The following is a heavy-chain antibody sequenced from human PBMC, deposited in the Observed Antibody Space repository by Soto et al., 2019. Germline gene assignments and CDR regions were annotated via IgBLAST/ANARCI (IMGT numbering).Heavy chain of an antibody. J-gene: IGHJ6*03. CDR2: IYYSGST. CDR3: ARREGLVPPYVDYYMDV. D-gene: IGHD3-9*01. CDR1: GGSISSSTNY. V-gene: IGHV4-39*01. Sequence: QLQLQESGPGLVKPSETLSLTCRVSGGSISSSTNYWAWIRQPPGKGLEWIGSIYYSGSTYYNPSHESRVTISVDTSKNQFSLKLSSVTAADTGVYYCARREGLVPPYVDYYMDVWGKGTTVTVSS.